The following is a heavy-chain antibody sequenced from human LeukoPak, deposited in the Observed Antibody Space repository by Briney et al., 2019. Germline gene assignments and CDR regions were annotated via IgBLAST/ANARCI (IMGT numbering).Heavy chain of an antibody. Sequence: SETLSLTCTVSGGPISSSGYYWGWIRQPPGKGLEWIGTISYSESTYYNPSLKSRVTISLDTSKNQFSLKLSSVTAADTAVYYCARSYSSSVLLDYRGQGTLVTVSS. CDR2: ISYSEST. J-gene: IGHJ4*02. D-gene: IGHD6-6*01. V-gene: IGHV4-39*07. CDR1: GGPISSSGYY. CDR3: ARSYSSSVLLDY.